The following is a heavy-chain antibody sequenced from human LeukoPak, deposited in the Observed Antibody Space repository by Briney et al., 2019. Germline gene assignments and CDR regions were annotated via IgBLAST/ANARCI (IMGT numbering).Heavy chain of an antibody. CDR2: ICTDETTI. J-gene: IGHJ4*02. Sequence: AGGSLRLSCAASGFTFTNYCMHWVRQPPGKGLVWVSQICTDETTIRYADSVKGRFTISRDNSKNTLYLQMNSLRAEDMAVYYCARDRISWLYCSSTSCSPHSDWGQGTLVTVPS. D-gene: IGHD2-2*01. CDR3: ARDRISWLYCSSTSCSPHSD. CDR1: GFTFTNYC. V-gene: IGHV3-74*01.